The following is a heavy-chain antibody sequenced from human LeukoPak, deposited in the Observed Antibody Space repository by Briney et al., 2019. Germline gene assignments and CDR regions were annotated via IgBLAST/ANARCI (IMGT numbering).Heavy chain of an antibody. CDR2: IYYSGST. V-gene: IGHV4-59*01. Sequence: SETLSLTCTVSGGSISSYYWSWIRQPPGKGLEWIGYIYYSGSTNYNPSLKSRVTISVDTSKSQFSLKLSSVTAADTAVYYCASYYSSGWYMSSPWYFDLWGRGTLVTVSS. D-gene: IGHD6-19*01. J-gene: IGHJ2*01. CDR1: GGSISSYY. CDR3: ASYYSSGWYMSSPWYFDL.